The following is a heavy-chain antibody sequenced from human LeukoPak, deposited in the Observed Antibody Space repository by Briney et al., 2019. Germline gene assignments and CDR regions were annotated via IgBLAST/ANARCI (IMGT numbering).Heavy chain of an antibody. J-gene: IGHJ3*02. V-gene: IGHV4-38-2*02. CDR2: IYHSGST. CDR3: ARAAPYYYDSSGYFDI. D-gene: IGHD3-22*01. Sequence: SETLSLTCTVSGYSISSGYYWGWIRQPPGKGLEWIGSIYHSGSTYYNPSLKSRVTISVDTSKNQFSLKLSSVTAADTAVYYCARAAPYYYDSSGYFDIWGQGTMVTVSS. CDR1: GYSISSGYY.